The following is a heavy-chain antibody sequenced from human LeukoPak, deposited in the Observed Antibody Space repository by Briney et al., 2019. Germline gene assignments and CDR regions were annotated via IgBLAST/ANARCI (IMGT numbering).Heavy chain of an antibody. CDR1: GFTFSSYW. D-gene: IGHD3-16*01. CDR3: ARDAMGDFDY. Sequence: GGSLRLSCAASGFTFSSYWMHWVRQAPGKGLVWVSRVNCDGGTTSYADSVKGRFTISRDNAKNTLFLQMDSLRAEDTAVYYCARDAMGDFDYWGQGTLVSVSS. CDR2: VNCDGGTT. V-gene: IGHV3-74*01. J-gene: IGHJ4*02.